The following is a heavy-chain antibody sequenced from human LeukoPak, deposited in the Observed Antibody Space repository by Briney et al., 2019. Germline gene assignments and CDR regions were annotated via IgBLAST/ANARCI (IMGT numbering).Heavy chain of an antibody. CDR2: VSGSSSTI. CDR3: ARGSLGIAAAGNNWFDP. CDR1: GFIFSSYS. J-gene: IGHJ5*02. V-gene: IGHV3-48*02. Sequence: PGGSLRLSCAASGFIFSSYSMNWVRQAPGKGLERVSYVSGSSSTIYYADSLKGRFTISRDNAKKSLYLQINSLRDEDTGVYYCARGSLGIAAAGNNWFDPWGQGTLVTVSS. D-gene: IGHD6-13*01.